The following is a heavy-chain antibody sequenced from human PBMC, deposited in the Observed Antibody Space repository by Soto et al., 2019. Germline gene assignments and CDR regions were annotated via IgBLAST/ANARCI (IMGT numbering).Heavy chain of an antibody. V-gene: IGHV4-39*01. J-gene: IGHJ6*02. Sequence: SEALSLTCTVSGGSISSSSYYWGWIRQPPGKGLEWIGSIYYSGSTYYNPSLKSRVTISVDTSKNQFSLKLSSVTAADTAVYYFARHLVPQHLVRVYYYYGMDVWVQGTTVTVSS. CDR2: IYYSGST. CDR1: GGSISSSSYY. CDR3: ARHLVPQHLVRVYYYYGMDV. D-gene: IGHD6-13*01.